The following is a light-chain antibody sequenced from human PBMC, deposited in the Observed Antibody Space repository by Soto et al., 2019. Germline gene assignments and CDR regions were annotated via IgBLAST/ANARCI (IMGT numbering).Light chain of an antibody. CDR2: DAS. Sequence: DIQMTQSPSTLSASVGDRGTLTCRASQSISSWLAWYQQKPGKAPKLLIYDASSLESGVPSRFRGSGSGTECTLTITSLQPDDFATYYCQQYNSYPWTFGQGTKVDIK. CDR1: QSISSW. CDR3: QQYNSYPWT. J-gene: IGKJ1*01. V-gene: IGKV1-5*01.